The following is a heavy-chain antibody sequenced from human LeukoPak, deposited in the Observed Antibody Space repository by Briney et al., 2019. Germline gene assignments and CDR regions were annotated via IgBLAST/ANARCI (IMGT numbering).Heavy chain of an antibody. CDR1: GFTFSSYS. Sequence: PGGSLRLSCSASGFTFSSYSMNWVRQAPGKGLEWVSYISSSSSTIYYADSVKGRFTISRDNAKNSLYLQMNSLRDEDTAVYYCAREYYGSGSSSIDYWGQGTLVTVSS. V-gene: IGHV3-48*02. J-gene: IGHJ4*02. D-gene: IGHD3-10*01. CDR2: ISSSSSTI. CDR3: AREYYGSGSSSIDY.